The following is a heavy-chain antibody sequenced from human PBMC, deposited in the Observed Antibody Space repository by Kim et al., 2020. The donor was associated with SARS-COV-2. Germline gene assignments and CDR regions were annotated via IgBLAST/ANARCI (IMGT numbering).Heavy chain of an antibody. D-gene: IGHD3-9*01. V-gene: IGHV3-11*06. CDR3: ARLPYDILTGSGYYYYGMDV. Sequence: RFTTSRDNAKNSLYLQMNSLRAEDTAVYYCARLPYDILTGSGYYYYGMDVWGQGTTVTVSS. J-gene: IGHJ6*02.